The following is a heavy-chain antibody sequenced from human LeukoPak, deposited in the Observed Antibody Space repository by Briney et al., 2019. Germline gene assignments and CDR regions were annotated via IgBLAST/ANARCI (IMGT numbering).Heavy chain of an antibody. D-gene: IGHD6-19*01. Sequence: GGSLRLSCAASGLTFSSYAMRWVRQAPGKGLEWVSAIGGSGKNTFYADSVKGRFTISRDNSKNTLNLQMNSLRAEDTAVYYCAKALSSGWIYYFDYWGQGTLVTVSS. J-gene: IGHJ4*02. CDR2: IGGSGKNT. CDR3: AKALSSGWIYYFDY. CDR1: GLTFSSYA. V-gene: IGHV3-23*01.